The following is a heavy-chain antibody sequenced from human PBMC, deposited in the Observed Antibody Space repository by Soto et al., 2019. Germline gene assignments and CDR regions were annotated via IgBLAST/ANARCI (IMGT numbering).Heavy chain of an antibody. V-gene: IGHV3-73*01. D-gene: IGHD4-4*01. CDR2: IRSKPNNYAT. J-gene: IGHJ3*02. CDR1: GFIFSGSA. CDR3: TRHTVDI. Sequence: TGGSLRLSCEASGFIFSGSAMHWVRQASGKGLEWVGRIRSKPNNYATEYAASVKGRFTISRDDSKNTAYLQMNSLKTEDTAVYYCTRHTVDIWGQGTMVTVSS.